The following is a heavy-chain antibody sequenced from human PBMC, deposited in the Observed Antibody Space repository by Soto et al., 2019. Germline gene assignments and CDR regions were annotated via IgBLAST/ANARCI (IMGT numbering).Heavy chain of an antibody. CDR3: ARGQEVGAHFFDS. D-gene: IGHD2-15*01. J-gene: IGHJ4*02. Sequence: SGGSLRLSCEASGFTFSCFDMHWVRQPTGKGLEWVSTIGTAGDTYYAVSVKGRCTISRDNAKNSLSLQMNSLRAGDTAVYFCARGQEVGAHFFDSWGQGTQVTVSS. CDR1: GFTFSCFD. CDR2: IGTAGDT. V-gene: IGHV3-13*01.